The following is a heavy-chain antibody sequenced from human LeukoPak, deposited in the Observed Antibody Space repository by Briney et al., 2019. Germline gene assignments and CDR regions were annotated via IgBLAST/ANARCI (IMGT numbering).Heavy chain of an antibody. D-gene: IGHD1-26*01. CDR3: ARLRSPGDFDY. CDR2: IYYSGST. CDR1: GGSINSITNY. Sequence: SETLSLTCTVSGGSINSITNYWGWIRQPPGKGLEWIGSIYYSGSTYYNPSLKSRVTISVDTSKNQFSLRLNSVTAADTAMYYCARLRSPGDFDYWGQGPLVTVSS. J-gene: IGHJ4*02. V-gene: IGHV4-39*07.